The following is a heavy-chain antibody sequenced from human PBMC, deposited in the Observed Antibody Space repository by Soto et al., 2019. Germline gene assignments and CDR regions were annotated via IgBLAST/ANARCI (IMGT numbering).Heavy chain of an antibody. Sequence: SETLSLTCTVSGGSINSDGYYWSWIRQHPEKGLEWIGYINYRGTTYYNPSLESRLTLSVDTSKNQFSLQLTFVFAADTALYYCARESYSFGRAFDIWGHGTLVTVS. D-gene: IGHD5-18*01. CDR1: GGSINSDGYY. J-gene: IGHJ4*01. CDR3: ARESYSFGRAFDI. CDR2: INYRGTT. V-gene: IGHV4-31*03.